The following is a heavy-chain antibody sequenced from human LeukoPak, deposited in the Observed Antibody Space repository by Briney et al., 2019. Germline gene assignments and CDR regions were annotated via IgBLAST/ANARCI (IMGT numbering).Heavy chain of an antibody. CDR3: ARDPYSSTWSYGMDV. CDR2: IKQDGSEE. D-gene: IGHD6-6*01. Sequence: GGSLRLSCVASGFIFSDYAMNWVRQAPGKGLEWVANIKQDGSEEVYVDSVRVRFTISRDNAKNSLFLQMNTLRAEDTAVYYCARDPYSSTWSYGMDVWGQGTTVTVSS. CDR1: GFIFSDYA. J-gene: IGHJ6*02. V-gene: IGHV3-7*03.